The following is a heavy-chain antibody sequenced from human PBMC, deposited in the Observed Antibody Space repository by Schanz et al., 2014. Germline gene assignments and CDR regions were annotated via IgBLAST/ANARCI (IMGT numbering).Heavy chain of an antibody. J-gene: IGHJ1*01. Sequence: EVRLVESGGGLVQPGGSLRLSCEASGFDFNSYSMNWVRQVPGMGLEWLSYIATSSSTRHYADSVKGRVTIFRDNAKNSVSLQMRRLRVEDTAVYYCASGVHVSSLQKGLQYWGRGTLVIVSS. CDR1: GFDFNSYS. D-gene: IGHD3-10*01. V-gene: IGHV3-48*01. CDR2: IATSSSTR. CDR3: ASGVHVSSLQKGLQY.